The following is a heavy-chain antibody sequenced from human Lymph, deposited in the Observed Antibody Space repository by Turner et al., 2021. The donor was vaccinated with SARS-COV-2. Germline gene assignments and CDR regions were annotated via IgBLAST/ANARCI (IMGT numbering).Heavy chain of an antibody. D-gene: IGHD2-21*02. CDR2: IFYRGST. J-gene: IGHJ5*02. V-gene: IGHV4-59*01. CDR1: GGSMKNNY. Sequence: QGQLQESGPRLVQPLETLSLPGTVSGGSMKNNYWSCVRQPPGKRLEWIGFIFYRGSTNSNPALKSRVTISVDTSENQFSLKLTAVTAADTAIAYGARQTVNNWVDPWGQGTLVTVSS. CDR3: ARQTVNNWVDP.